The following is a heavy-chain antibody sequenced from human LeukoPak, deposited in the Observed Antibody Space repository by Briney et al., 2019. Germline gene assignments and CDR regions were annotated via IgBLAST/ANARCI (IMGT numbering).Heavy chain of an antibody. V-gene: IGHV1-2*02. Sequence: ASVKVSCKASGYTFTCYYMHWVRQAPGQGLEWMGWINPNSGGTNYAQKFQGRVTMTRDTSISTAYMELSRLRSDDTAVYYCARSGGSYYDILTGYPRGVSYWFDPWGQGTLVTVSS. D-gene: IGHD3-9*01. CDR1: GYTFTCYY. CDR3: ARSGGSYYDILTGYPRGVSYWFDP. CDR2: INPNSGGT. J-gene: IGHJ5*02.